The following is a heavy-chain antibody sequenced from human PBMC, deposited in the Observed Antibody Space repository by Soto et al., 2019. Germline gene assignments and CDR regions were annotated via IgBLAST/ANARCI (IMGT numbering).Heavy chain of an antibody. Sequence: QVQLVQSGAEETKPGTSVMVSCRTSGYTFTSYAMHWVRQAPGQRLEWMGWINAGNGNTEYSQKFQGRVSITRDTSASTAYMELSSLRSEDTAVYSCAGGGGVCLGTSCYNRGFDPWGQGTLVTVSS. CDR2: INAGNGNT. V-gene: IGHV1-3*05. CDR3: AGGGGVCLGTSCYNRGFDP. CDR1: GYTFTSYA. D-gene: IGHD2-2*02. J-gene: IGHJ5*02.